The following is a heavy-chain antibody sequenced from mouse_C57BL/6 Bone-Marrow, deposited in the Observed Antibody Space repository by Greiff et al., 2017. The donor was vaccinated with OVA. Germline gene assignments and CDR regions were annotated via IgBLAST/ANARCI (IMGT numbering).Heavy chain of an antibody. CDR1: GFTFSDYY. D-gene: IGHD2-3*01. V-gene: IGHV5-16*01. J-gene: IGHJ3*01. CDR3: ARDGLLPFAY. CDR2: INYDGSST. Sequence: EVMLVESEGGLVQPGRSMKLSCTASGFTFSDYYMAWVRQVPEKGLEWVANINYDGSSTYYLDSLKSRFIISRDNAKNILYLQMSSLKSEDTATYYCARDGLLPFAYWGQGTLVTVSA.